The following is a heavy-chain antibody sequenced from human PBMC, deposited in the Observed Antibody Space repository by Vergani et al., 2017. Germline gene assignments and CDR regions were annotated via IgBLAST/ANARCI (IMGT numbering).Heavy chain of an antibody. V-gene: IGHV1-69*02. CDR2: IIPILGIA. D-gene: IGHD4-23*01. CDR1: GGTFSSYT. J-gene: IGHJ6*02. CDR3: ASNLDAVGRTYYYYYYGMDV. Sequence: QVQLVQSGAEVKKPGSSVKVSCKASGGTFSSYTISWVRQAPGQGLEWMGRIIPILGIANYAQKFQGRVTITADKSTSTAYMELSRLRSEDTAVYYCASNLDAVGRTYYYYYYGMDVWGQGTTVTVSS.